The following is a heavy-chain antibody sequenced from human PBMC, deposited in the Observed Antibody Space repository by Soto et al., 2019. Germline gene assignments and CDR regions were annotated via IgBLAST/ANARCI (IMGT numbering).Heavy chain of an antibody. CDR2: IYHSGST. Sequence: QLQLQESGSGLVKPSQTLSLTCAVSGGSISSGGYSWSWIRQPPGKGLEWIGYIYHSGSTYYNPSRXSGVXIXVDRSKNQFSLKLSSVTAADTAVYYCARGQVVAAQHWGQGTLVTVSS. D-gene: IGHD2-15*01. CDR3: ARGQVVAAQH. J-gene: IGHJ4*02. V-gene: IGHV4-30-2*01. CDR1: GGSISSGGYS.